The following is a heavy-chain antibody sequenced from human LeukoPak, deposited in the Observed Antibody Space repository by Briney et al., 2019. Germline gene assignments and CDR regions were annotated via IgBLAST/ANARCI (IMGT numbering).Heavy chain of an antibody. CDR3: ARDITGTTGWFDP. Sequence: SETLSLTCTVSGGSISSSSYYWGWIRQPPGKGLEWIGSIYYSGSTYYNPSLKSRVTISVDTSKNQFSLKLSSVTAADTAVYYCARDITGTTGWFDPWGQGTLVTVSS. J-gene: IGHJ5*02. CDR1: GGSISSSSYY. CDR2: IYYSGST. D-gene: IGHD1-7*01. V-gene: IGHV4-39*07.